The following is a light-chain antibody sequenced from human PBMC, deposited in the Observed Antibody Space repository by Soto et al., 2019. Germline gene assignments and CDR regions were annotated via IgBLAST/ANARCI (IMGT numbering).Light chain of an antibody. Sequence: DIQMIQSPSSLSASVGDRVTITCQANQDIKSYLNWFQQKPGKAPKLLIFDASKLETGVPSRFSGSGSGTDFTFTISSLQPVDIATYDCQQSDNLPLSFGGGTKVEIK. V-gene: IGKV1-33*01. J-gene: IGKJ4*01. CDR3: QQSDNLPLS. CDR1: QDIKSY. CDR2: DAS.